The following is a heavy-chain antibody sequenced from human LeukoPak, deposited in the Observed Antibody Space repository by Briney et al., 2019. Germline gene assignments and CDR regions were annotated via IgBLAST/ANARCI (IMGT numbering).Heavy chain of an antibody. D-gene: IGHD6-19*01. V-gene: IGHV4-39*07. J-gene: IGHJ5*02. CDR1: GGSISSSSYY. Sequence: SSETLSLTCTVSGGSISSSSYYWGWIRQPPGKGLEWIGSIYYSGSTYYNPSLKSRVTISVDTSKNQFSLKLSSVTAADTAVYYCARGFRYSSGRFDPWGQGTLVTVSS. CDR2: IYYSGST. CDR3: ARGFRYSSGRFDP.